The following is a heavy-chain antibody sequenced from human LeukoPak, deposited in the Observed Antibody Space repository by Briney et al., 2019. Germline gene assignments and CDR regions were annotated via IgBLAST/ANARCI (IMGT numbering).Heavy chain of an antibody. J-gene: IGHJ5*02. Sequence: KPSETLSLTCTVSGGSISSSSYYWGWIRQPPGKGLEWIGEINHSGSTNHNPSLKSRVTISVDTSKNQFSLKLSSVTAADTAVYYCARADYYDSSGLGLGDNWFDPWGQGTLVTVSS. D-gene: IGHD3-22*01. V-gene: IGHV4-39*07. CDR1: GGSISSSSYY. CDR3: ARADYYDSSGLGLGDNWFDP. CDR2: INHSGST.